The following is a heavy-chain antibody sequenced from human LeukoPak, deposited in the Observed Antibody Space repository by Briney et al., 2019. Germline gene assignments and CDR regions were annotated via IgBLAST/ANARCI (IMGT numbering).Heavy chain of an antibody. CDR3: AHGYSYGYYYFDY. J-gene: IGHJ4*02. Sequence: GGSLRLSCAASGFTFSSYSMNWVRQAPGKGLEWVSSISSSGSYIYYADSVKGRFTISRDNAKNSLYLQMNSLRAEDTAVYYCAHGYSYGYYYFDYWGQGTLVTVSS. CDR2: ISSSGSYI. CDR1: GFTFSSYS. V-gene: IGHV3-21*01. D-gene: IGHD5-18*01.